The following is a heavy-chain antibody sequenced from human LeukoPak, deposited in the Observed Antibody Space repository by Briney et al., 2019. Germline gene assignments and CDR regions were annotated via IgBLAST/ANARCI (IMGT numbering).Heavy chain of an antibody. J-gene: IGHJ4*02. CDR3: ARHNRGDIVVVPAAAPIDY. V-gene: IGHV4-39*01. CDR2: IYYSGST. Sequence: PSETLSLTCTVSGGSISSSSYYWGWIRQPPGKGLEWIGSIYYSGSTYYNPSLKSRVTISVDTSKNQFSLKLSSVTAADTAVYYCARHNRGDIVVVPAAAPIDYWGQGTLVTVSS. CDR1: GGSISSSSYY. D-gene: IGHD2-2*01.